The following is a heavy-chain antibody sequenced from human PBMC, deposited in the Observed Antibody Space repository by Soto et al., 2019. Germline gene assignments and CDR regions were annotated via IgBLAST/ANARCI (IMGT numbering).Heavy chain of an antibody. Sequence: GASVKVSCKVSGYTLTELSMHWVRQAPGKGLEWMGGFDPEGGETIYAQKFQGRVTMTEDTSTDTAYMELSSLRSEDTAVYYCATDLLRSGYYWFDPWGQGTLVTVSS. D-gene: IGHD3-3*01. V-gene: IGHV1-24*01. J-gene: IGHJ5*02. CDR3: ATDLLRSGYYWFDP. CDR2: FDPEGGET. CDR1: GYTLTELS.